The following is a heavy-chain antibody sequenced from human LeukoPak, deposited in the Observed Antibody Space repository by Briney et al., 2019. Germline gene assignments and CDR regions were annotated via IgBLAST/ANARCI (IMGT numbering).Heavy chain of an antibody. CDR1: GFTFSSYA. J-gene: IGHJ4*02. Sequence: PGGSLRLSCAASGFTFSSYAMSWVRQAPGKGLEWVAVIWYDGSNKYYADSVKGRFTISRDNSKNTLYLQMNSLRAEDTAVYYCARELSSSWYSGSGCHTERYYFDYWGQGTLVTVSS. CDR2: IWYDGSNK. D-gene: IGHD6-13*01. V-gene: IGHV3-33*08. CDR3: ARELSSSWYSGSGCHTERYYFDY.